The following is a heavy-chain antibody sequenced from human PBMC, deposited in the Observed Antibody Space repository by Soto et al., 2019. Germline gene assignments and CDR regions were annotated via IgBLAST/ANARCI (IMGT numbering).Heavy chain of an antibody. CDR1: GFTFSSYA. Sequence: EVQLLESGGGLVQPGGSLRLSCAASGFTFSSYAMSWVRQAPGKGLEWVSAISGSGGSTYYAGSVKGRFTISRDNSKNTLYLQMNSLSAEDTAVYYCAKEGEHSSGWANFDYWGQGTLVTVSS. CDR3: AKEGEHSSGWANFDY. J-gene: IGHJ4*02. CDR2: ISGSGGST. V-gene: IGHV3-23*01. D-gene: IGHD6-19*01.